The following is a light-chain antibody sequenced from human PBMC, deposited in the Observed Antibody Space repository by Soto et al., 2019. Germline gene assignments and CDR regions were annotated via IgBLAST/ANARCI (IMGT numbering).Light chain of an antibody. J-gene: IGKJ1*01. Sequence: PGVRATLSCRASQSVSSSYLAWYQQKPGQAPRRVIYGASSRATGIPDRFSGSGSETDFTLTISRLEPEDFAVYYCQQHGDSPWTFGQGTKVEIK. CDR2: GAS. CDR1: QSVSSSY. V-gene: IGKV3-20*01. CDR3: QQHGDSPWT.